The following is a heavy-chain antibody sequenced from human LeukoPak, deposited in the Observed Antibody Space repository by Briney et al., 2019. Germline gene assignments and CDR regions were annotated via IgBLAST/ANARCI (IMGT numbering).Heavy chain of an antibody. CDR2: ISGSGGIT. D-gene: IGHD4-17*01. J-gene: IGHJ4*02. CDR3: AKDQVTVTTRFDY. Sequence: QSGGSLRLSCAASGFTFSSYAMSWVRQAPGKGLEWVSVISGSGGITYYEDSVKGRFTISRDNSKNTLYLQMNSLRAEDTAVYYCAKDQVTVTTRFDYWGQGTLVTVSS. V-gene: IGHV3-23*01. CDR1: GFTFSSYA.